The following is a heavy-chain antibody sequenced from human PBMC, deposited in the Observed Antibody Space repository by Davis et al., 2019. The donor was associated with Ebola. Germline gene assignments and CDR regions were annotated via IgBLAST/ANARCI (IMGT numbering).Heavy chain of an antibody. CDR3: ARHRQWFQH. CDR2: IDPSDSYT. Sequence: KVSCKASGYTFTSYWISWVRQMPGKGLEWMGRIDPSDSYTNYSPSFQGHVTISADKSISTAYLQWSSLKASDTAMYYCARHRQWFQHWGQGTLVTVSS. J-gene: IGHJ1*01. V-gene: IGHV5-10-1*01. CDR1: GYTFTSYW. D-gene: IGHD6-19*01.